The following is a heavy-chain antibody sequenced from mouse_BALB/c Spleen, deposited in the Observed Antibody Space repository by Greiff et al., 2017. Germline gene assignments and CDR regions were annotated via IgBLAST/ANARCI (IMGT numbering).Heavy chain of an antibody. J-gene: IGHJ3*01. V-gene: IGHV3-6*02. Sequence: EVQLVESGPGLVKPSQSLSLTCSVTGYSITSGYYWNWIRQFPGNKLEWMGYISYDGSNNYNPSLKNRISITRDTSKNQFFLKLNSVTTEDTATYYCASLYYRYDAAFYWGQGTLVTVSA. CDR2: ISYDGSN. D-gene: IGHD2-14*01. CDR1: GYSITSGYY. CDR3: ASLYYRYDAAFY.